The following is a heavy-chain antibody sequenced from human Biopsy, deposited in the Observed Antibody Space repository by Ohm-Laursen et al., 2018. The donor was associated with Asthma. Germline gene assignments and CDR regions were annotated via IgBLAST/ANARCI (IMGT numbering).Heavy chain of an antibody. J-gene: IGHJ1*01. CDR1: GFRFGDYW. V-gene: IGHV3-7*01. Sequence: GSLRLSCTASGFRFGDYWMSWVRQAPGKGLEWVANIKHDGTERNHVDSLKGRVTISRDNAKNSLYLQMTSLRAEDTAVYYCARTFHFWSPYHAEHFQLWGQGTLVTVSS. CDR2: IKHDGTER. CDR3: ARTFHFWSPYHAEHFQL. D-gene: IGHD3-3*02.